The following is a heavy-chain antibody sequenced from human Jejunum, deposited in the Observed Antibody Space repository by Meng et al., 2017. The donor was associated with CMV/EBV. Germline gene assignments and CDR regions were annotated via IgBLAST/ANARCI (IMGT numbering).Heavy chain of an antibody. Sequence: CAASGCTFSQYWMSWVRQAPGKGLEWVANMNPNGTQKFYVDSVKGRFTISRDNAESSLHLQMNSLRGDDMGVYYCAKNHVLFGMNDEWGQGILVTVSS. J-gene: IGHJ4*02. CDR2: MNPNGTQK. V-gene: IGHV3-7*01. CDR3: AKNHVLFGMNDE. CDR1: GCTFSQYW. D-gene: IGHD3-3*01.